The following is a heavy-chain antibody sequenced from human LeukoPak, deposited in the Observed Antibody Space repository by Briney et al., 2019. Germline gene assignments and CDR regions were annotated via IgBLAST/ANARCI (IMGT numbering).Heavy chain of an antibody. CDR3: TTDWGSGWYF. D-gene: IGHD6-19*01. CDR2: IKSKTDGGTT. Sequence: SCRASGYTFTTYDVSWVRQAPGKGLEWVGRIKSKTDGGTTDYAAPVKGRFSISRDDSKNTLYLQMNSLKTEDTAVYFCTTDWGSGWYFWGQGTLVTVSS. J-gene: IGHJ4*02. CDR1: GYTFTTYD. V-gene: IGHV3-15*01.